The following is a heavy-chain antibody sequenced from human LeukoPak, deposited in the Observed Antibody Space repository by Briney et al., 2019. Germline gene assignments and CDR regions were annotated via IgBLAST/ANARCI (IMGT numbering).Heavy chain of an antibody. D-gene: IGHD6-13*01. V-gene: IGHV4-59*01. CDR2: TYYSGST. CDR1: GGSISSYY. CDR3: ARDTVGIAAAGTQDVGFDY. Sequence: SETLSLTCTVSGGSISSYYWSWIRQPPGKGLEWIGYTYYSGSTNYNPSLKSRVTISVDTSKNQFSLKLSSVTAADTAVYYCARDTVGIAAAGTQDVGFDYWGQGTLVTVSS. J-gene: IGHJ4*02.